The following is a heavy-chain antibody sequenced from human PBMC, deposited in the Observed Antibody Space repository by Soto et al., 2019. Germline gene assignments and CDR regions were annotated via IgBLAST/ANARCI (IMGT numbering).Heavy chain of an antibody. V-gene: IGHV5-51*01. J-gene: IGHJ3*02. CDR2: IYTGDSDT. CDR1: GKAFTSFW. CDR3: AKQDDRGALEI. Sequence: PGESLKISCKISGKAFTSFWVVWVRQMPGRGLEWMGNIYTGDSDTRYTPPFQGQVTISADKSTNTAYLQWHSLQASDTALYYCAKQDDRGALEIWGQGTKVTVSS. D-gene: IGHD3-22*01.